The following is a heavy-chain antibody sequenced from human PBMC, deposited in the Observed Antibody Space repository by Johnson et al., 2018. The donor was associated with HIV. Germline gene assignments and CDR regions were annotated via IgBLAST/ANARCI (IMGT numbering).Heavy chain of an antibody. CDR2: IRYDGSDI. D-gene: IGHD6-13*01. J-gene: IGHJ3*02. V-gene: IGHV3-30*02. CDR1: GFTFSAYG. CDR3: AKDHSTWSLYDASDT. Sequence: VQLVESGGGVVQPGGSLRLSCAASGFTFSAYGMHWLRQAPRKGLEWVAFIRYDGSDIYYADSVKGRFTISRDNSKKTLYLQMNSLRAEDTAVYYGAKDHSTWSLYDASDTWGHGTMVTVSS.